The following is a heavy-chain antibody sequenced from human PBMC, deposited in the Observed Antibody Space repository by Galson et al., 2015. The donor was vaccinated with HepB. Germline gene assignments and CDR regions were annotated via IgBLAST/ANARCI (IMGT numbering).Heavy chain of an antibody. D-gene: IGHD1-26*01. CDR1: GDSVSSNSAA. CDR3: AREVGATRFYYYYYGMDV. Sequence: CAISGDSVSSNSAAWNWIRQSPSRGLEWLGRTYYRSKWYNDYAVSMKSRITINPDTSKNQFSLQLNSVTPEDTAVYYCAREVGATRFYYYYYGMDVWGQGTTVTVSS. J-gene: IGHJ6*02. CDR2: TYYRSKWYN. V-gene: IGHV6-1*01.